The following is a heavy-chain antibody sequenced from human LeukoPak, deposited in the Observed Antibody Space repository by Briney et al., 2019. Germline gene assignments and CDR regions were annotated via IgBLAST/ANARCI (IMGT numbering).Heavy chain of an antibody. CDR3: AREEIVVVPAATGGYYYYYMDV. V-gene: IGHV4-59*01. D-gene: IGHD2-2*01. CDR2: IYYSGST. J-gene: IGHJ6*03. Sequence: SETLSPTCTVSGGSISSYYWSWIRQPPGKGLEWIGYIYYSGSTNYNPSLKSRVTISVDTSKNQFSLKLSSVTAADTAVYYCAREEIVVVPAATGGYYYYYMDVWGKGTTVTVSS. CDR1: GGSISSYY.